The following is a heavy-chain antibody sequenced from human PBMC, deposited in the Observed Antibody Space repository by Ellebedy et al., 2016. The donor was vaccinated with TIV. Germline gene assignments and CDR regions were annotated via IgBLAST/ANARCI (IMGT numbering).Heavy chain of an antibody. CDR1: GYIFTHFW. V-gene: IGHV5-10-1*01. Sequence: GESLKISXKGSGYIFTHFWISWVRQMPGKGLEWMARIDPSDPSGSYTSYGPSFQGRVTISTDRSINTAYLQWSSLKASDTAIYYCARHELGSNAAFDYWGQGTPVTISS. D-gene: IGHD7-27*01. CDR2: IDPSDPSGSYT. CDR3: ARHELGSNAAFDY. J-gene: IGHJ4*02.